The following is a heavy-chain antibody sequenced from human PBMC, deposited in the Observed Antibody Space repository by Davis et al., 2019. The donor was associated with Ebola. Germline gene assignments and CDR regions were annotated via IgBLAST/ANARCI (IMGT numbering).Heavy chain of an antibody. D-gene: IGHD3-3*01. CDR1: GYSFTSYW. V-gene: IGHV5-51*01. CDR3: ARLRSRDYDFWSGYYTAPFDY. Sequence: GESLKISCKGSGYSFTSYWIGWVRQMPGKGLEWMGIIFPGDSDTRYSPSFQGQVTISADKSISTAYLQWSSLKASDTAMYYCARLRSRDYDFWSGYYTAPFDYWGQGTLVTVSP. CDR2: IFPGDSDT. J-gene: IGHJ4*02.